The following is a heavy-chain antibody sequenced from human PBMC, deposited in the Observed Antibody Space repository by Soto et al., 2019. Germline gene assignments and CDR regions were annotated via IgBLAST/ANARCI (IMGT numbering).Heavy chain of an antibody. CDR2: IYPTGST. CDR1: GDSFSNYY. CDR3: ATGRSEVVPGAMDT. Sequence: SETLSLTCTVSGDSFSNYYCNWVRKSAGKGLEWIGRIYPTGSTTYNPSLKSRLTMSVDTSKNQFSLRLTSMAAADTAVYYCATGRSEVVPGAMDTWGQGTLVTVSS. J-gene: IGHJ5*02. V-gene: IGHV4-4*07. D-gene: IGHD2-2*01.